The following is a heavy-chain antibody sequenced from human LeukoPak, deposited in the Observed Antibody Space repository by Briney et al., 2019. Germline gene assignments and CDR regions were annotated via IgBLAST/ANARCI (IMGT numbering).Heavy chain of an antibody. Sequence: PGGSLRLSWAAAGFTFRYYGMAWVRQAPGKGVGWVSTISGDGRGTHYGETVKGRATISRDNSKGTLSLKMNSLTDADTAVYYCARDVGGSHLFGYWGQGILVTVSS. V-gene: IGHV3-23*02. CDR3: ARDVGGSHLFGY. J-gene: IGHJ4*02. CDR1: GFTFRYYG. CDR2: ISGDGRGT. D-gene: IGHD1-26*01.